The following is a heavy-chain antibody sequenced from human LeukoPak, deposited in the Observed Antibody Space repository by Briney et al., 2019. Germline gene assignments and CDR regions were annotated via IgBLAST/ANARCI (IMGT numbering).Heavy chain of an antibody. CDR2: ISWDGGST. V-gene: IGHV3-43D*03. D-gene: IGHD3-16*02. CDR1: GFTFDDYA. CDR3: AKDFRRKSSSPLYYFDY. J-gene: IGHJ4*02. Sequence: GGSLRLSCAASGFTFDDYAMHWVRQAPGKGLEWVSLISWDGGSTYYADSVKGRLTISRDNSKNSLYLQMNSLRAEDTALYYCAKDFRRKSSSPLYYFDYWGQGTLVTVSS.